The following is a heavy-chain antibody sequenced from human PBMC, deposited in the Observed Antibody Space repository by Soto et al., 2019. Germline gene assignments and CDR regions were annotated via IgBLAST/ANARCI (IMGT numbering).Heavy chain of an antibody. CDR1: GPTFIAYY. CDR2: IDPQSGGT. V-gene: IGHV1-2*02. J-gene: IGHJ4*02. D-gene: IGHD5-12*01. Sequence: QLVQSGAEVKKPGASVRVSCKTSGPTFIAYYIHWVRQAPGQGLEWMGWIDPQSGGTTYEQKFLGRVTMTRDTSINTAYIDLNRLTSDDTAVYYCARVSVDVPEWGQGTLITVSS. CDR3: ARVSVDVPE.